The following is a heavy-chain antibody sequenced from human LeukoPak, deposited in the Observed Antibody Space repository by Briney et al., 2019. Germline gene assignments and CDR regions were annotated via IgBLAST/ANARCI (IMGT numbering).Heavy chain of an antibody. Sequence: GGTLRLSCAASGFTFDDYAMHWVRQAPGKGLEWVSLITWDAGSTYYADSVKGRFTISRDNSKNSLYLQMNSLRPEDTALYYCAKGTSSWHEFDCWGQGTLVTVSS. CDR3: AKGTSSWHEFDC. J-gene: IGHJ4*02. CDR1: GFTFDDYA. D-gene: IGHD6-13*01. V-gene: IGHV3-43D*03. CDR2: ITWDAGST.